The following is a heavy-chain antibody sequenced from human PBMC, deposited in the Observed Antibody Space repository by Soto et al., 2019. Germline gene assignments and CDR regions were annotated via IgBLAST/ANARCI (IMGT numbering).Heavy chain of an antibody. V-gene: IGHV1-24*01. CDR3: ATDIRSGYDPNQYYFDY. D-gene: IGHD5-12*01. Sequence: GASVKVSCKVSGYTVTELSMHWVRQAPGKGLEWMGGFDPEDGETIYAQKFQGRVTMTEDTSTDTAYMELSSLRSEDTAVYYCATDIRSGYDPNQYYFDYWGQGTLVTVSS. CDR1: GYTVTELS. CDR2: FDPEDGET. J-gene: IGHJ4*02.